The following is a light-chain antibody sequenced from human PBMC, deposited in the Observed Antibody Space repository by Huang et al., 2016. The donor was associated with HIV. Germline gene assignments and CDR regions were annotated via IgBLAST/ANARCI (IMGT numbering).Light chain of an antibody. CDR1: QNVNIH. J-gene: IGKJ3*01. CDR2: TTS. CDR3: QQSYSTPRVT. V-gene: IGKV1-39*01. Sequence: DIQMTQSPSSLSAFVGDNVTITCRASQNVNIHLNWYQQKPGKGPKLLIYTTSTLYSGVPSRFSCSGSGTHFTLTINSLQPEDSATYSCQQSYSTPRVTFGPGTKINI.